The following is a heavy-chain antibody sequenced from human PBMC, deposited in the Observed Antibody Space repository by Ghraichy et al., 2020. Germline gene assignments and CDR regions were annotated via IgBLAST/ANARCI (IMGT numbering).Heavy chain of an antibody. CDR2: IYYSEST. Sequence: SQTLSLTCTVSGGSITSYYWSWIRQPPREGLEWIGYIYYSESTNYNPSLKSRVTISVDTSKNQFSLKLSSVTAADTAVYYCASLYSGSAHFDYWGQGTLVTVSS. V-gene: IGHV4-59*01. D-gene: IGHD1-26*01. CDR1: GGSITSYY. CDR3: ASLYSGSAHFDY. J-gene: IGHJ4*02.